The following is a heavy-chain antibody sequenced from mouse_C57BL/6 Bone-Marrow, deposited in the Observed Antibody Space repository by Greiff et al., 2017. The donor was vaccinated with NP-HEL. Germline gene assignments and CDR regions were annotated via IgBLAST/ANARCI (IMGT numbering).Heavy chain of an antibody. V-gene: IGHV14-4*01. J-gene: IGHJ3*01. Sequence: VQLQQSGAELVRPGASVKLSCTASGFNIKDDYMHWVKQRPEQGLEWIGWIDPENGDTEYASKFQGKATITADTSSNTASLQLSSLTSADTAVYYCTTEGYDYPVADWGQGTLVTVSA. CDR2: IDPENGDT. CDR1: GFNIKDDY. D-gene: IGHD2-4*01. CDR3: TTEGYDYPVAD.